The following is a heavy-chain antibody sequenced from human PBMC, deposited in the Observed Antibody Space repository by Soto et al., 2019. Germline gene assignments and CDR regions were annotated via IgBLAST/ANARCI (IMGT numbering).Heavy chain of an antibody. Sequence: QVQLVQSGAEVKKPGASVKVSCKASGYTFTNYAFSWVRQAPGQGLEWMGWVSASNGKTNYTQKFQGRVTMPTDTSTSTAYVELRGLRSDDTAVYYCARTIFGVVQLDCWGQGTLVAVSS. D-gene: IGHD3-3*01. CDR1: GYTFTNYA. CDR3: ARTIFGVVQLDC. V-gene: IGHV1-18*01. J-gene: IGHJ4*02. CDR2: VSASNGKT.